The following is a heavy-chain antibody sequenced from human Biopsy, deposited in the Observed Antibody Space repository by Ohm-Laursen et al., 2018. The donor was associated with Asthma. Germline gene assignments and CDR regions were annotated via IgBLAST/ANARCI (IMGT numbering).Heavy chain of an antibody. CDR3: ARTFHFWSPYHAEHYQL. CDR1: GFSFGDYW. Sequence: GSLRLSCTAFGFSFGDYWMSWVRQVPGKGLEWVANIKHDGSEKNHVDSLKGRFTISRGNAKNSLYLQMNSLRAEDTAVYYCARTFHFWSPYHAEHYQLWGQGTLVTVSS. J-gene: IGHJ1*01. CDR2: IKHDGSEK. D-gene: IGHD3-3*02. V-gene: IGHV3-7*01.